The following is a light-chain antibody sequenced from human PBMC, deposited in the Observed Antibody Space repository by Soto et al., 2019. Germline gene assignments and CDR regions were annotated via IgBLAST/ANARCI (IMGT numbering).Light chain of an antibody. V-gene: IGKV3-11*01. J-gene: IGKJ4*01. CDR2: DAS. CDR3: QQRSTH. Sequence: EIVLTQSPATLSLSPVERGTLSCRASQSVDDHLAWYQQKPGQAPRLLIYDASKRAAGIPARFSGSGSGTDITLTITTLGPEDCGVYYCQQRSTHFGGGTRV. CDR1: QSVDDH.